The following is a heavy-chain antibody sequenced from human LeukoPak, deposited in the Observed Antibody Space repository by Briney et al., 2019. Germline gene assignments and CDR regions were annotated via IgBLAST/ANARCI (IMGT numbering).Heavy chain of an antibody. CDR2: IIPIFGTA. CDR1: GGTFSSYA. J-gene: IGHJ6*03. CDR3: ARGGKAARRGYYYMDV. V-gene: IGHV1-69*05. Sequence: SVKVSCKASGGTFSSYAISWVRQAPGQGLEWMGGIIPIFGTANYAQKFQGRVTITTDESTSTAYMELSSLRSEDTAVYYCARGGKAARRGYYYMDVWGKGTTVIVSS. D-gene: IGHD6-6*01.